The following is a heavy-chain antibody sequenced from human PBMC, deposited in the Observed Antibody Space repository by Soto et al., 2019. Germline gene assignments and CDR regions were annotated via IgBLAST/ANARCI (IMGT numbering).Heavy chain of an antibody. Sequence: SETLSLTCTVSGGSISSSSYYWGRIRQPPGKGLEWIGSIYYRGSTYYNPSLKSRITINPDISNNQVSLHLNSVTPDDTAVYYCVRLIGNSWLDSWGQGTLVTVSS. V-gene: IGHV4-39*01. CDR1: GGSISSSSYY. J-gene: IGHJ5*01. CDR2: IYYRGST. CDR3: VRLIGNSWLDS.